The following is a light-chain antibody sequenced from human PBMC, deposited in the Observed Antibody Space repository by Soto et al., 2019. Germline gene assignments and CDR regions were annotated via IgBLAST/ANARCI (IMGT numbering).Light chain of an antibody. Sequence: EIVLTQSPGTLSLSPGERATLSCRASQSVSSSYLAWYQQKPGQAPRPLIYGASSRATGIPDRFSGSGSGTDFTLTISRLEPEDFAVYYWQQYGSSGTFGQGTKVEIK. CDR2: GAS. V-gene: IGKV3-20*01. CDR1: QSVSSSY. J-gene: IGKJ1*01. CDR3: QQYGSSGT.